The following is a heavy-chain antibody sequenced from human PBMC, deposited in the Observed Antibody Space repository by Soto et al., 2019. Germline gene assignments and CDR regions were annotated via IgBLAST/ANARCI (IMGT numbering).Heavy chain of an antibody. V-gene: IGHV4-31*03. CDR2: IYYSGST. J-gene: IGHJ4*02. CDR1: GGSISSGGYY. D-gene: IGHD6-13*01. Sequence: SETLSLTCTVSGGSISSGGYYWSWIRQHPGKGLEWIGYIYYSGSTYYNPSLKSRVTISVDTSKNKFSLKLSSVTAADTAVYYCARFEQLVTSYWGQGTLVTVSS. CDR3: ARFEQLVTSY.